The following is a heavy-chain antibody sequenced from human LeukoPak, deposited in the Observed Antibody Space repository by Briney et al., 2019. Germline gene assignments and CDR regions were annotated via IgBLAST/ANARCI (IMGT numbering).Heavy chain of an antibody. D-gene: IGHD3-10*01. CDR3: AKESGVYGSGSYPAFDY. V-gene: IGHV3-30*18. CDR2: ISYDGSNK. J-gene: IGHJ4*02. CDR1: GFTFSSYG. Sequence: GGSLRLSCAASGFTFSSYGMHWVRQAPGKGLEWVAVISYDGSNKYYADSVKGRFTISRDNSKNTLYLQMNSLRAEDTALYYCAKESGVYGSGSYPAFDYWGQGTLVTVSS.